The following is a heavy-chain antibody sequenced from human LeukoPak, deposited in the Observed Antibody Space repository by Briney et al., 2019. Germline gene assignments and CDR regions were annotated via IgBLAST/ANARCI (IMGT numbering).Heavy chain of an antibody. CDR2: IYTSGST. CDR3: ARVTGYMVEDFFDY. CDR1: GGSISSYY. D-gene: IGHD3-9*01. J-gene: IGHJ4*02. Sequence: SETLSLTCTVSGGSISSYYWSWIRQPAGKGLEWIGRIYTSGSTNYNPSLKSRVTMSVDTSKNQFSLKLRYVTAADTAVYYCARVTGYMVEDFFDYWGQGTLVTVSS. V-gene: IGHV4-4*07.